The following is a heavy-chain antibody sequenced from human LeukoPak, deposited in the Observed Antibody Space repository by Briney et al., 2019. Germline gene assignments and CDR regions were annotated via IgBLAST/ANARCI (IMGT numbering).Heavy chain of an antibody. J-gene: IGHJ5*02. D-gene: IGHD1-14*01. V-gene: IGHV4-59*12. Sequence: SETLSLTCTVSGGSISSYYWSWIRQPPGKGLEWIGYIYYSGSTNYNPSLKSRVTMSVDTSKNQFSLKLSSVTAADTAVYYCARDKFTGGFDPWGQGTLVTVSS. CDR2: IYYSGST. CDR1: GGSISSYY. CDR3: ARDKFTGGFDP.